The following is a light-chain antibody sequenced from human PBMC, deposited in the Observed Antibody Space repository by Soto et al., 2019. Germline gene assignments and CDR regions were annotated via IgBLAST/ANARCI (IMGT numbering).Light chain of an antibody. CDR2: AAS. V-gene: IGKV1-39*01. CDR3: QQTDSTPQA. CDR1: QSIRNY. J-gene: IGKJ1*01. Sequence: IQMTQSPSSLSASVGDRVTISCRASQSIRNYVSWYQQKPGTAPKLLIRAASTLQRGVPSRFSGSGSGTDFTLTISSLQIEDFATYFCQQTDSTPQAFGQGT.